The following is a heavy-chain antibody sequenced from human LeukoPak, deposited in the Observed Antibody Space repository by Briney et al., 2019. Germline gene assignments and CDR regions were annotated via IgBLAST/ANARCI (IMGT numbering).Heavy chain of an antibody. Sequence: GGSLRLSCAASGFTFSSYAMHWVRQAPGKGLEWVAVISYDGSNKYYADSVKGRFTISRDNSKNTLYLQMNSLRAEDTAVYYCARGEPRRYSSSWYLLRSDYWGQGTLVTVSS. CDR2: ISYDGSNK. CDR1: GFTFSSYA. CDR3: ARGEPRRYSSSWYLLRSDY. D-gene: IGHD6-13*01. J-gene: IGHJ4*02. V-gene: IGHV3-30*01.